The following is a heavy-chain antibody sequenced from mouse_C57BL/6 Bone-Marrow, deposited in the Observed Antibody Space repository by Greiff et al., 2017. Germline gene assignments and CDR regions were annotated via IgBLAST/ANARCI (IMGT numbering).Heavy chain of an antibody. D-gene: IGHD1-1*01. Sequence: EVQLVESGGGLVQPGGSLKLSCAASGFTFSDYYMYWVRQTPEKRLEWVAYISNGGGSTYYPDTVKGRFTISRDNAKNTLYLQMSRLKSEDTSMYYCARQGTTGLFSYYFDYWGQGTTLTVSS. CDR1: GFTFSDYY. V-gene: IGHV5-12*01. CDR2: ISNGGGST. CDR3: ARQGTTGLFSYYFDY. J-gene: IGHJ2*01.